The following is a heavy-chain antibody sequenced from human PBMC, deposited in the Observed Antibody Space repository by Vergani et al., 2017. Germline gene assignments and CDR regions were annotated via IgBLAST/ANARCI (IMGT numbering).Heavy chain of an antibody. CDR1: GFSFRTFS. D-gene: IGHD3-10*01. CDR3: ANEGSANRIRGWLDH. V-gene: IGHV3-30*02. CDR2: IQYDGSDI. Sequence: VDLVESGGGFVQPGGSRRLSCAASGFSFRTFSMFWVRQPPGKGLEWVAFIQYDGSDIFYADFVEGRFTISRDNSKNSLYLQMRSLRFDDTAVYYCANEGSANRIRGWLDHWGQGALVTVSS. J-gene: IGHJ4*02.